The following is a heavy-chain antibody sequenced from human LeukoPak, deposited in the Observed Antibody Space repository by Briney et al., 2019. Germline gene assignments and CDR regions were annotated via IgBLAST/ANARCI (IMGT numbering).Heavy chain of an antibody. CDR2: IYYSGST. CDR1: GGSISSGDYY. V-gene: IGHV4-30-4*08. Sequence: PSETLSLTCTVSGGSISSGDYYWSWIRQPPGKGLEWIGYIYYSGSTYYNPSLKSRVTISVDTSKNQFSLKLSSVTAADTAVYYCARVDGSGSYYTYWGQGTLVTVSS. D-gene: IGHD3-10*01. CDR3: ARVDGSGSYYTY. J-gene: IGHJ4*02.